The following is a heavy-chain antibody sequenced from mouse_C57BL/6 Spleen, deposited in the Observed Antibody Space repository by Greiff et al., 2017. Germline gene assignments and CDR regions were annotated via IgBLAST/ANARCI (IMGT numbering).Heavy chain of an antibody. CDR2: INPYNGGP. CDR1: GYTFTDYY. Sequence: EVQLQQSGPVLVKPGASVKMSCKASGYTFTDYYMNWVKQSHGKSLEWIGVINPYNGGPTYNQKFKGKATFTVDKSSSTAYMELNSLTSEDSAVYYCARKGEGLRRYYYGMDYWGQGTSVTVSS. J-gene: IGHJ4*01. V-gene: IGHV1-19*01. D-gene: IGHD2-4*01. CDR3: ARKGEGLRRYYYGMDY.